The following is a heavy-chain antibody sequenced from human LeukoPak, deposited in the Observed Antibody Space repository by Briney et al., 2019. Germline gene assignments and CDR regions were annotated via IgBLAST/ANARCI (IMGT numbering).Heavy chain of an antibody. Sequence: ASVKVSCKASGYTFTSYAMNWVRQAPGQGLEWMGWINPNSDGTNYAQKFQGWVTMTRDTSISTAYMELSRLRSDDTAVYYCAREIRYYYDSSGEGYTYYFDYWGQGTLVTVSS. CDR1: GYTFTSYA. CDR3: AREIRYYYDSSGEGYTYYFDY. CDR2: INPNSDGT. V-gene: IGHV1-2*04. J-gene: IGHJ4*02. D-gene: IGHD3-22*01.